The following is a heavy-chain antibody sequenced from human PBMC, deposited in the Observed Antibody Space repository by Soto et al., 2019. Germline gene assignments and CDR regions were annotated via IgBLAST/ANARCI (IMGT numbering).Heavy chain of an antibody. J-gene: IGHJ6*02. V-gene: IGHV3-21*01. CDR1: AFTFNNFP. D-gene: IGHD2-2*01. Sequence: GGSRRRSWVDSAFTFNNFPMHWVGQAPGKGLQWLASITTTSTYKYYADSVKGRFSISRDNAKNSLYLELTNLRSEDTAVYYCAREKCSSTSCNHGMDVWGLGTTVTVSS. CDR2: ITTTSTYK. CDR3: AREKCSSTSCNHGMDV.